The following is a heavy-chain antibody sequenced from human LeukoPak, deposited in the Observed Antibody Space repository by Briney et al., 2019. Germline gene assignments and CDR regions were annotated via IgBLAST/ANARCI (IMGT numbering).Heavy chain of an antibody. V-gene: IGHV1-69*05. CDR2: IIPIFGTA. D-gene: IGHD3-3*01. J-gene: IGHJ4*02. CDR3: ARASSGYDFWSGYYPPYYFDY. CDR1: GGTFSSYA. Sequence: GASVKVSCKASGGTFSSYAISWVRQAPGQGLEWMGGIIPIFGTANYAQKFQGRVTITTDESTSTAYMELSSLRSEDTAVYYCARASSGYDFWSGYYPPYYFDYWGQGTLVTVSS.